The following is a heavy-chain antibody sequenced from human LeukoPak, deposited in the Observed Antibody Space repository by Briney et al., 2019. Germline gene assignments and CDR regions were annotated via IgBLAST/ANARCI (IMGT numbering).Heavy chain of an antibody. D-gene: IGHD6-19*01. CDR2: IKGDASEK. CDR3: ARQAGVT. V-gene: IGHV3-7*03. J-gene: IGHJ5*02. CDR1: GFSINNDW. Sequence: PGGSLRLSCAVSGFSINNDWMTWYRQAPGKGLECVAHIKGDASEKYYLDSVKGRFTISRDNAKNSLYLQMNSLRAEDTAVYYCARQAGVTWGQGTLVTVSS.